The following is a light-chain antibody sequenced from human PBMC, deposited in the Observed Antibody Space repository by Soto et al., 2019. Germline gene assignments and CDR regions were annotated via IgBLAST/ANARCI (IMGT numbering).Light chain of an antibody. CDR2: RNN. Sequence: QPVLTQPPSASGTPGQRVTISCSGSSSNIGSNYVYWYQQLPGTPPKLLIYRNNQRPSGVPDRFSGSKSGTSASLAISGLRSEDEADSYCAAWDDSLSGPVFGGGTKLTVL. J-gene: IGLJ2*01. CDR1: SSNIGSNY. V-gene: IGLV1-47*01. CDR3: AAWDDSLSGPV.